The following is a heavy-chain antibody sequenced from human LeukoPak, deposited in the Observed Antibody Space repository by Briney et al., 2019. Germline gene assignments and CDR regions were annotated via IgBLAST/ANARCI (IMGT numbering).Heavy chain of an antibody. CDR3: ARVRYIYGYYFDY. CDR2: MYHSGST. V-gene: IGHV4-38-2*01. CDR1: GYSISSGHY. D-gene: IGHD5-18*01. J-gene: IGHJ4*02. Sequence: SETLSLTCAVSGYSISSGHYWGWIRQPPGKGLEWIGSMYHSGSTYHNPSLKSRVTISVDTSKNQFSLNLSSVTAADTAVYYCARVRYIYGYYFDYWGQGTLVTVSS.